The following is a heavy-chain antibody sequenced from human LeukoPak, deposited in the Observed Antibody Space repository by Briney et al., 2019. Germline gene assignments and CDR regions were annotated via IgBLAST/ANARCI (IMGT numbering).Heavy chain of an antibody. D-gene: IGHD2-2*01. CDR3: AKDLIVVVPAAIRIFEEYYYYYMDV. V-gene: IGHV3-30*02. CDR2: IRYDGSNK. Sequence: GGSLRLSCAASGFTFSSYGMHWVRQAPGKGLEWVAFIRYDGSNKYYADSVKGRFTISRDNSKNTLYLQMNSLRAEVTAVYYCAKDLIVVVPAAIRIFEEYYYYYMDVWGKGTTVTVSS. J-gene: IGHJ6*03. CDR1: GFTFSSYG.